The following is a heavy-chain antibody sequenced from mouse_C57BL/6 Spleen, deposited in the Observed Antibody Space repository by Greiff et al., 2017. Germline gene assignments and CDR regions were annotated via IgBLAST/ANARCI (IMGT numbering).Heavy chain of an antibody. CDR2: IDPSDSYT. CDR1: GYTFTSYW. CDR3: ARSQLGYYAMDY. Sequence: QVQLQQPGAELVMPGASVKLSCKASGYTFTSYWMHWVKQRPGQGLEWIGEIDPSDSYTNYNQKFKGKSTLTVDKSSSTAYMQLSSLTSEDSAVYYCARSQLGYYAMDYWGQGTSVTVSS. J-gene: IGHJ4*01. V-gene: IGHV1-69*01. D-gene: IGHD3-1*01.